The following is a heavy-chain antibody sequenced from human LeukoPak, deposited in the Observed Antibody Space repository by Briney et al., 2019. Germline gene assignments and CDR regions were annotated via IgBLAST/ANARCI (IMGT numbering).Heavy chain of an antibody. D-gene: IGHD1-26*01. J-gene: IGHJ4*02. Sequence: GGSLRLSCAASGFTFSSYAMSWVRQAPGKGLEWVSAISGSGGSTYYADSVKGRFTISRGNSKNTLFLQVDSLRAEDSAIYYCARRKVGGTGDYWGQGTQVTVSS. V-gene: IGHV3-23*01. CDR3: ARRKVGGTGDY. CDR1: GFTFSSYA. CDR2: ISGSGGST.